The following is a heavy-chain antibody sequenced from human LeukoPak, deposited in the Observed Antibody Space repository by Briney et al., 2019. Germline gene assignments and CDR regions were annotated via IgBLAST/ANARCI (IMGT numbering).Heavy chain of an antibody. J-gene: IGHJ5*02. CDR1: GGTFSSYT. Sequence: SVKVSCKASGGTFSSYTISWVRQAPGQGIEWMGRIIPILGIANYAQKFQGRVTITADKSTSTAYMELSSLRSEDTAVYYCARGSSSWYVFDPWGQGTLVTVSS. D-gene: IGHD6-13*01. CDR2: IIPILGIA. V-gene: IGHV1-69*02. CDR3: ARGSSSWYVFDP.